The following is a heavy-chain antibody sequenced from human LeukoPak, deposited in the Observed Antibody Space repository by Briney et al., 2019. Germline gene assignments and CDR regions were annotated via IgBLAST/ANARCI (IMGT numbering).Heavy chain of an antibody. Sequence: GASVKVSCKASGYTFTGYYMHWVRQAPGQGLEWMGWINPNSGGTNYAQKFQGRVTMTRDTSISTAYMGLSRLRSDDTAVYYCARSVPKHSYGFDYWGQGTLVTVSS. CDR1: GYTFTGYY. CDR3: ARSVPKHSYGFDY. D-gene: IGHD5-18*01. V-gene: IGHV1-2*02. CDR2: INPNSGGT. J-gene: IGHJ4*02.